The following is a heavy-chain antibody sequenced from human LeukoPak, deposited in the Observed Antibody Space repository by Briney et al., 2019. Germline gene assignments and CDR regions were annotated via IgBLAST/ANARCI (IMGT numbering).Heavy chain of an antibody. D-gene: IGHD4-23*01. CDR2: INPNSGGT. J-gene: IGHJ4*02. V-gene: IGHV1-2*06. CDR3: ATALKYGGNSGYYFDY. CDR1: GYTFTGYY. Sequence: ASVKVSCKASGYTFTGYYMHWVRQAPGQGLKWMGRINPNSGGTNYAQKFQGRVTMTRDTSISTAYMELSRLRSDDTAVYYCATALKYGGNSGYYFDYWGQGTLVTVSS.